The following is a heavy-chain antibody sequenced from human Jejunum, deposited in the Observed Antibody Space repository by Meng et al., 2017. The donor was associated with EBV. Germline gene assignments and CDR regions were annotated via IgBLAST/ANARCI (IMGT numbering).Heavy chain of an antibody. D-gene: IGHD3-10*01. CDR2: INTDNGNP. V-gene: IGHV7-4-1*02. J-gene: IGHJ4*02. CDR3: ARYSGSYSLAN. Sequence: QLQLVHIGSGLKDPVGSVRLTFKASGYTVIDYAISGVRQAPGQGLEWMGWINTDNGNPTYAQAFTGRFVFSLDTSVNTAFLQISDLKAEDSALYYCARYSGSYSLANWGQGTLVTVSS. CDR1: GYTVIDYA.